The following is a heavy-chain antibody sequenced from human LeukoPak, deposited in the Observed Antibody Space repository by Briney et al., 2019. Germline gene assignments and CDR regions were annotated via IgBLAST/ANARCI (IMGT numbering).Heavy chain of an antibody. CDR2: ISSSGSTI. Sequence: GGSLRLSCAASGFTFSSYEMNWVRQAPGKGLEWDSYISSSGSTIYYADSVKGRFTISRDNAKNSLYLQMNSLRAEDTAVYYCARSGYDYVWGSYRLRRLVDYWGQGTLVTVSS. CDR1: GFTFSSYE. CDR3: ARSGYDYVWGSYRLRRLVDY. J-gene: IGHJ4*02. V-gene: IGHV3-48*03. D-gene: IGHD3-16*02.